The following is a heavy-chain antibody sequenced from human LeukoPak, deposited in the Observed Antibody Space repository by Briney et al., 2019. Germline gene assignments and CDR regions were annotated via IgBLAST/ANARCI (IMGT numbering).Heavy chain of an antibody. CDR2: MNQDSSER. J-gene: IGHJ4*02. Sequence: GGSLRLSCEASGFLFSNSWMSWVRQAPGKGLEWVANMNQDSSERSYVDSVKGRLTISRDNAKGSLYLQMNGLRAEDTAVYFCVKDRGYSTFDYWGQGTLVTVSS. V-gene: IGHV3-7*03. CDR1: GFLFSNSW. CDR3: VKDRGYSTFDY. D-gene: IGHD4-23*01.